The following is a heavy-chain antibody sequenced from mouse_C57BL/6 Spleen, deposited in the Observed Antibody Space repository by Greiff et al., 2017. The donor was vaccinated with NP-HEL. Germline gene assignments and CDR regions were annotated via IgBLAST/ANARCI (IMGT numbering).Heavy chain of an antibody. CDR2: IWRGGST. V-gene: IGHV2-5*01. CDR3: AKGANGYDEVYAMDY. CDR1: GFSLTSYG. D-gene: IGHD2-2*01. J-gene: IGHJ4*01. Sequence: QVQLQQSGPGLVQPSQCLSISCTASGFSLTSYGVHWVRQSPGKGLEWLGVIWRGGSTDYNAASMSRLSIIKDNSKSQVFFKMNSRQADDAAIYYCAKGANGYDEVYAMDYWGQGTSVTVSS.